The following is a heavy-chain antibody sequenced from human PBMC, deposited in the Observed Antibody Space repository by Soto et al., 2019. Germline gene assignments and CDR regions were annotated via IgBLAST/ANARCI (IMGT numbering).Heavy chain of an antibody. CDR2: IDPSDSYT. J-gene: IGHJ6*02. CDR1: GYSFTSYW. CDR3: ARLAVGVTGYYGMDV. Sequence: PGESLKISCKGSGYSFTSYWISWVRQMPGKGLEWMGRIDPSDSYTNYSPSFQGHVTISADKSISTAYLQWSSLKASDTAMYYCARLAVGVTGYYGMDVWGQGTTVTVSS. V-gene: IGHV5-10-1*01. D-gene: IGHD3-22*01.